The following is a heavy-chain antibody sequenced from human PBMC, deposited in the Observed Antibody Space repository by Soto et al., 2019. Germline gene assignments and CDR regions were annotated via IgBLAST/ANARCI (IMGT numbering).Heavy chain of an antibody. CDR3: TRGRIEGVTIPGY. D-gene: IGHD1-26*01. CDR2: MKSKSDGGTT. V-gene: IGHV3-15*01. J-gene: IGHJ4*01. Sequence: PGKRQEWYVRMKSKSDGGTTLYAAPVKARFTISRDDSKDTMYLQMNSMKTEDSAVYYCTRGRIEGVTIPGYRGHGTQVPVS.